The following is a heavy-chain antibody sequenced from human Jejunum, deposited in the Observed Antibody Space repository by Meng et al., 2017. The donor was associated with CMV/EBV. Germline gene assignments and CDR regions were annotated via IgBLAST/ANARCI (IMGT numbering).Heavy chain of an antibody. CDR3: AKSPGWELPFDY. Sequence: SGFTFTDYAMSWVRHVPGKGLEWVSAISGNGGNTYYADSVKGRFTISRDNSKNTLYLQINSLRAEDTAVYYCAKSPGWELPFDYWGQGTLVTVSS. J-gene: IGHJ4*02. V-gene: IGHV3-23*01. CDR2: ISGNGGNT. CDR1: GFTFTDYA. D-gene: IGHD1-26*01.